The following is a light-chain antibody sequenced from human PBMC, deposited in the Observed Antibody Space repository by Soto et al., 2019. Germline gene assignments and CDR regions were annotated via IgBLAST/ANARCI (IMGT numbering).Light chain of an antibody. CDR2: PAS. CDR1: RSPTSDY. J-gene: IGKJ1*01. CDR3: QQYGDSPRS. V-gene: IGKV3-20*01. Sequence: IVVMKSAVTLSLSPGERATLSCGASRSPTSDYLAWYQQKPGKAPSLLFYPASTRPTGTPARFSGSGSGTDFTLTISRLEPEDFAVYYCQQYGDSPRSFGQGTKVDIK.